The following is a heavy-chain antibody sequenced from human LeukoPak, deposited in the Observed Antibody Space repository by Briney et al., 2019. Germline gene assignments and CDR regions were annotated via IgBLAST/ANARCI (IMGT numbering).Heavy chain of an antibody. V-gene: IGHV4-59*12. CDR1: GGSISSYY. Sequence: SETLSLTCTVSGGSISSYYWSWIRQPPGKGLEWIGYIYYSGSTNYNPSLKSRVTISVDTSKNQFSLKLSSVTAADTAVYYCARDLLLWFGTRYYYYMDVWGKGTTVTISS. CDR3: ARDLLLWFGTRYYYYMDV. D-gene: IGHD3-10*01. CDR2: IYYSGST. J-gene: IGHJ6*03.